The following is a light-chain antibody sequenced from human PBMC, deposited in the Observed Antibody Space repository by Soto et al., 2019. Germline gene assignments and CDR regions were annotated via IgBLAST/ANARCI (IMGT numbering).Light chain of an antibody. J-gene: IGKJ1*01. CDR2: SAS. CDR1: QSISIN. V-gene: IGKV3-15*01. Sequence: EIVMTQSPATLSVSPGERATLSCRASQSISINLAWYQQKPGQAPRLLIYSASTRATGIPARFSGSGSGTEFTLTISTLQSEDFAVYYCQQYNNWPWTFGQGTKVDIK. CDR3: QQYNNWPWT.